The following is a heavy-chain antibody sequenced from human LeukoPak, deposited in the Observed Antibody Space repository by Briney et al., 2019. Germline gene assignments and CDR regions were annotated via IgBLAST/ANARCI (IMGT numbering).Heavy chain of an antibody. CDR1: GFTFSSYS. D-gene: IGHD3-3*01. CDR3: ARGPGVGYDFWSGYLLGAFDI. Sequence: GGSLRLSCAVSGFTFSSYSMNWVRQAPGKGLEWASYISNSSSTMCYADSVKGRFTISRDNAKNSLYLQINSLRSEDTAVYYCARGPGVGYDFWSGYLLGAFDIWGQGTMVTVSS. V-gene: IGHV3-48*04. CDR2: ISNSSSTM. J-gene: IGHJ3*02.